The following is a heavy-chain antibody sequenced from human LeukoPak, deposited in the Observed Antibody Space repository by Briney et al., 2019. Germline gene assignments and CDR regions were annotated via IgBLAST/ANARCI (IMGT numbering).Heavy chain of an antibody. CDR3: ARDIRGNYFDS. Sequence: PGGSLRLSCVASGFIFDDSLMHWVRQAPRKGLEWISLISRDGSTPYYADSVKGRFTISRDNSKNSLFLQMNSLTPEDTAVYYCARDIRGNYFDSWGQGTLVTVSS. CDR2: ISRDGSTP. CDR1: GFIFDDSL. V-gene: IGHV3-43*01. D-gene: IGHD3-16*01. J-gene: IGHJ4*02.